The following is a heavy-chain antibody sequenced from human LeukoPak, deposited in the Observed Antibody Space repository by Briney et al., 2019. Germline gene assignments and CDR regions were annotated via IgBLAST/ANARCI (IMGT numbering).Heavy chain of an antibody. CDR3: ARATSYDTLTGYYSDWFDP. CDR2: INPNSGGT. Sequence: ASVKVSCKASGYTFTGYYMHWVRQAPGQGLEWMGWINPNSGGTNYAQKFQGWVTMTRDTSISTAYMGLSRLRSDDTAVYYCARATSYDTLTGYYSDWFDPWGQGTLVTVSS. CDR1: GYTFTGYY. J-gene: IGHJ5*02. V-gene: IGHV1-2*04. D-gene: IGHD3-9*01.